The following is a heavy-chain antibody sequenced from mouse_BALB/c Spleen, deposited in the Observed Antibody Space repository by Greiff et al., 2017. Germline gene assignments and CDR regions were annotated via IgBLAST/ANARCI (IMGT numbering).Heavy chain of an antibody. J-gene: IGHJ3*01. D-gene: IGHD1-1*02. CDR1: GYTFTDYE. V-gene: IGHV1-15*01. CDR2: IDPETGGT. Sequence: QVQLQQSGAELVRPGASVTLSCKASGYTFTDYEMHWVKQTPVHGLEWIGAIDPETGGTAYNLKFKGKATLTADKSSSTAYMELRSLTSEDSAVYYCTNILWAFFAYWGQGTLVTVSA. CDR3: TNILWAFFAY.